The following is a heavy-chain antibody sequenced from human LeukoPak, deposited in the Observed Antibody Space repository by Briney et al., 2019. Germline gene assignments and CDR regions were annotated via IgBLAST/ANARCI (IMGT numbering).Heavy chain of an antibody. CDR3: ARVQLERRYYYYGMDV. Sequence: ASVKVSCKASGYTFTSYGISWVRQAPGQGLEWMGWISAYNGNTNYAQKLQGRVTMTTDTSTSTAYMELRSLRSDDTAVYYCARVQLERRYYYYGMDVWGQGTTVTVSS. D-gene: IGHD1-1*01. CDR1: GYTFTSYG. V-gene: IGHV1-18*01. CDR2: ISAYNGNT. J-gene: IGHJ6*02.